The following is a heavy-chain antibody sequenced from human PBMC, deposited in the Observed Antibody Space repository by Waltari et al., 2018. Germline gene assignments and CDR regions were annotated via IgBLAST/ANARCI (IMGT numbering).Heavy chain of an antibody. Sequence: QLQLQESGPGLVKPSETLSLTCTVSGGSISSSSYYWGWIRQPPGKGLEWIGSIYYSGSTYYNPALKSRVTISVDTSKNQFSLKLSSVTAADTAVYYCARPVYSSSSRTNWFDPWGQGTLVTVSS. CDR2: IYYSGST. D-gene: IGHD6-6*01. CDR3: ARPVYSSSSRTNWFDP. V-gene: IGHV4-39*01. CDR1: GGSISSSSYY. J-gene: IGHJ5*02.